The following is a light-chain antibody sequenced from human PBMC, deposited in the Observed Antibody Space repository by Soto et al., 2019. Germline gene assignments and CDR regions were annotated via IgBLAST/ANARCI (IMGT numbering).Light chain of an antibody. CDR3: QQSYSSPPT. CDR1: QGIGDA. Sequence: EMSQSQSSLSASVGDIVTITCRASQGIGDALGWYQQKPGKAPKRLIYTASSLQSGVPSRFSGRRSGTDFTLTISSLQPEDFATYYCQQSYSSPPTFGQGTRW. J-gene: IGKJ1*01. CDR2: TAS. V-gene: IGKV1-39*01.